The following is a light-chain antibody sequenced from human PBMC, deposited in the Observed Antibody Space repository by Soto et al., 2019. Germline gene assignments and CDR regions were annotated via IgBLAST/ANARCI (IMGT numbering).Light chain of an antibody. CDR3: SSYRSSSTVEV. CDR1: NSDVGGYNY. CDR2: EVS. J-gene: IGLJ2*01. V-gene: IGLV2-14*01. Sequence: QSALTQPASVSGSPGQSLTISCTGTNSDVGGYNYVSWYQQYPGQAPKLIIYEVSNRPSGVSIRFSGSKSGNTASLTISGLQAEDEADYYCSSYRSSSTVEVFGGGTKVTVL.